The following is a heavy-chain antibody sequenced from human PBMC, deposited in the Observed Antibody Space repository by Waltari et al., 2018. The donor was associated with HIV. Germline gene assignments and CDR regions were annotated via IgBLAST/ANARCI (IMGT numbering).Heavy chain of an antibody. CDR3: ARGDGGIQLWPTYYFDY. CDR1: GYSFTSYG. CDR2: ISAYNGNT. J-gene: IGHJ4*02. D-gene: IGHD5-18*01. V-gene: IGHV1-18*01. Sequence: QVQLVQSGAEVAKPGASVKVSCKASGYSFTSYGISWVRQAPGQGLVWMGWISAYNGNTNYAQKLQGRVTMTTDTSTSTAYMELRSLRSDDTAVYYCARGDGGIQLWPTYYFDYWGQGTLVTVSS.